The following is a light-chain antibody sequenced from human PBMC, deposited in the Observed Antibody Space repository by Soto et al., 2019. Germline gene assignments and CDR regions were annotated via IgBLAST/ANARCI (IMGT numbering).Light chain of an antibody. V-gene: IGLV2-14*03. Sequence: QSVLTQPASVSGPPGRAINISCTGTSSDIGGYDFVSWYQQHPGKAPKLMIYDVNNRPSGISDRFSGSKSGNTASLTISDLQADDEADYYCSSYKGSSIYVFGAGTKVTVL. CDR2: DVN. J-gene: IGLJ1*01. CDR1: SSDIGGYDF. CDR3: SSYKGSSIYV.